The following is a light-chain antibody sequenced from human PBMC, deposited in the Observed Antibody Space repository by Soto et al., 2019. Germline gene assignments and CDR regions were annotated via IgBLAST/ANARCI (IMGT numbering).Light chain of an antibody. CDR2: AAS. Sequence: IQLTQSPSSLSASVGDRVTITCRASQDISSSLAWYQQKPGKAPKLLIYAASILQSGVPSGFSGSGFGTDFTLTISSLQAEDFATYFCQQLRSYPSTFGGGTKVEI. CDR1: QDISSS. CDR3: QQLRSYPST. J-gene: IGKJ4*01. V-gene: IGKV1-9*01.